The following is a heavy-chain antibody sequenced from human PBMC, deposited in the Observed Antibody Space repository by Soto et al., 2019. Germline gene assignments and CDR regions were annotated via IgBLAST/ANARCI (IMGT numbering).Heavy chain of an antibody. V-gene: IGHV3-33*01. J-gene: IGHJ6*02. D-gene: IGHD6-19*01. Sequence: QVQLVESGGGVVQPGRSLRLSCAASGFTFSSYGMHWVRQAPGKGLEWVAVIWYDGGNKYYADSVKGRFTISRDNSKNTLYLQRNSLRDEDTAVYYCARDREQWLVGYYYYGMDVWGQGTTVTVSS. CDR3: ARDREQWLVGYYYYGMDV. CDR1: GFTFSSYG. CDR2: IWYDGGNK.